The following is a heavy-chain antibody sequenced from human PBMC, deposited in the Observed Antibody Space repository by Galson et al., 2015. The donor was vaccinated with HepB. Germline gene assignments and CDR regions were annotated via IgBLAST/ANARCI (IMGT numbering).Heavy chain of an antibody. Sequence: SLRLSCAASGFTFSSYSMNWVRQAPGKGLECVSYISSSSSTIYYADSVKGRFTISRDNAKNSLFLQMNSLRDEDTAVYYCAQRDYGGNPNWGQGTLVTVSS. CDR2: ISSSSSTI. D-gene: IGHD4-23*01. J-gene: IGHJ4*02. CDR1: GFTFSSYS. CDR3: AQRDYGGNPN. V-gene: IGHV3-48*02.